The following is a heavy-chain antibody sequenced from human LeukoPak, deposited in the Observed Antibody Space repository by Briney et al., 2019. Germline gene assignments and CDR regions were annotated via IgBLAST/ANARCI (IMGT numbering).Heavy chain of an antibody. CDR3: ARLGSGYDPGDF. J-gene: IGHJ4*02. CDR2: VIPLFGPA. CDR1: GGTFSTLD. D-gene: IGHD5-12*01. Sequence: ASVKVSCKASGGTFSTLDISWVRQAPGHGLEWMGGVIPLFGPANYAQKFQDRVIIIADESTTTAYMELSSLRSEDTAVYYCARLGSGYDPGDFWGQGTLVTVST. V-gene: IGHV1-69*13.